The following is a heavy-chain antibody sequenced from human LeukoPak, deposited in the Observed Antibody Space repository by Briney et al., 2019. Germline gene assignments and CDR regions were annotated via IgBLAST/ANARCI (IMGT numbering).Heavy chain of an antibody. V-gene: IGHV3-23*01. CDR2: ISGSGGST. D-gene: IGHD3-22*01. Sequence: GGSLRLSCAASGFTVSSNYMSWVRQAPGKGLEWVSAISGSGGSTYYADSVKGRFTISRDNSKNTLYLQMNSLRAEDTAVYYCAKDQDTVPDGYSGYWGQGTLVTVSS. J-gene: IGHJ4*02. CDR1: GFTVSSNY. CDR3: AKDQDTVPDGYSGY.